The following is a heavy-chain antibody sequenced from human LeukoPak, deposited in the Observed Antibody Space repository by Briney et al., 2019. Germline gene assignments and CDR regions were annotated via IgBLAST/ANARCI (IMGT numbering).Heavy chain of an antibody. Sequence: SVKVSCKASGGTFSSYAISWVRQAPGQGLEWMGGIIPIFGTANYAQKFQGRVTITADESTSTAYMELSSLRSEDTAVYYCAGTNYDILTGYLYYFDYWGQGTLVTVSS. D-gene: IGHD3-9*01. CDR1: GGTFSSYA. CDR3: AGTNYDILTGYLYYFDY. J-gene: IGHJ4*02. V-gene: IGHV1-69*01. CDR2: IIPIFGTA.